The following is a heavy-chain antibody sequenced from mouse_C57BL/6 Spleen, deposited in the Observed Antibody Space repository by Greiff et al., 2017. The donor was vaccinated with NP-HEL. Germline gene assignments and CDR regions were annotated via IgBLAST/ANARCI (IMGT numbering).Heavy chain of an antibody. D-gene: IGHD1-1*01. CDR3: ARTPGYGSSYGYFDV. CDR2: ISGGGGNT. CDR1: GFTFSSYT. J-gene: IGHJ1*03. Sequence: EVKLMESGGGLVKPGGSLKLSCAASGFTFSSYTMSWVRQTPEKRLEWVATISGGGGNTYYPDSVKGRFTISRDNAKNTLYLQMSSLRSEDTALYYCARTPGYGSSYGYFDVWGTGTTVTVSS. V-gene: IGHV5-9*01.